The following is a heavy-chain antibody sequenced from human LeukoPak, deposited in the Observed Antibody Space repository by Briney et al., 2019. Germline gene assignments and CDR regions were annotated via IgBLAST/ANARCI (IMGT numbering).Heavy chain of an antibody. CDR2: ITSTSTYI. Sequence: GGSLRLSCAASGFTFSSYSINWVRQAPGKGLEWVSSITSTSTYIYYADSVKGRFTISRDNAKNSLYLQMNSLRAEDTAVYYCARVGSDWPNWYFDLWGRGTLSLSPQ. V-gene: IGHV3-21*01. D-gene: IGHD6-19*01. J-gene: IGHJ2*01. CDR1: GFTFSSYS. CDR3: ARVGSDWPNWYFDL.